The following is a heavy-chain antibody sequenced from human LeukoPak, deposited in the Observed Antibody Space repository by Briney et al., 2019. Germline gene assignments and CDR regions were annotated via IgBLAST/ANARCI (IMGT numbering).Heavy chain of an antibody. J-gene: IGHJ4*02. CDR3: ARAASTTTLDY. V-gene: IGHV4-30-2*01. CDR2: IYHSGST. D-gene: IGHD1-1*01. CDR1: GGSISSGGYS. Sequence: TSQTLSLTCAVSGGSISSGGYSWSWIRQPPGQGLEWIGYIYHSGSTYYNPSLKSRVTISVDRSKNQFSLKLSSVTAADTAVYYCARAASTTTLDYWGQGTLVTVSS.